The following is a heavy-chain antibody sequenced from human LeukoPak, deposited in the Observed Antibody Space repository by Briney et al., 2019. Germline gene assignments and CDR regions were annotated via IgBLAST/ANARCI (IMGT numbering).Heavy chain of an antibody. CDR3: ARETRSSGWFDY. CDR1: GGSISSYY. Sequence: SETLSLTCSVSGGSISSYYWSWIRQPLGKGLEWIGYIYYSGSTNYNPSLKSRVTISVDTSKNQFSLKLSSVTAADTAMYYCARETRSSGWFDYWGQGSLVTVSS. J-gene: IGHJ4*02. D-gene: IGHD6-19*01. CDR2: IYYSGST. V-gene: IGHV4-59*01.